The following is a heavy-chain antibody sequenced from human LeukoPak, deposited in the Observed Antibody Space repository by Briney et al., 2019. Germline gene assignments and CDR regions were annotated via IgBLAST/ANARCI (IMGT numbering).Heavy chain of an antibody. J-gene: IGHJ6*02. D-gene: IGHD3-16*02. CDR1: GYTLTELS. V-gene: IGHV1-24*01. CDR2: LDPEDGET. Sequence: SVKVSCKVSGYTLTELSMHWVRQAPGKGLEWMGGLDPEDGETIYAQKFQGRVTMTEDTSTDTAYMELSSLRSEDTAVYYCATSPGLYDYVWGSYRYHYYYYGMDVWGQGTTVTVSS. CDR3: ATSPGLYDYVWGSYRYHYYYYGMDV.